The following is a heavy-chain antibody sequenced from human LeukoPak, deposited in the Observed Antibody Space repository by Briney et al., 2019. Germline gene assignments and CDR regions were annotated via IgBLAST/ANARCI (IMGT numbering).Heavy chain of an antibody. CDR1: GGSISSGSYY. CDR2: IYTSGST. CDR3: ARDPSSREYQLLRVLRHSRYYYYMDV. V-gene: IGHV4-61*02. D-gene: IGHD2-2*01. J-gene: IGHJ6*03. Sequence: SETLSLTCTVSGGSISSGSYYWSWIRQPAGKGLEWIGRIYTSGSTNYNPSLKSRVTISVDTSKNQFSLKLSSVTAADTAVYYCARDPSSREYQLLRVLRHSRYYYYMDVWGKGTTVTVSS.